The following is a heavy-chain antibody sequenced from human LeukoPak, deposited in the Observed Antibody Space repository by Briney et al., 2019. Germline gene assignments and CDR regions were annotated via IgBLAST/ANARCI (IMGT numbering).Heavy chain of an antibody. CDR1: GFTFDDYA. Sequence: PGGSLRLSCAASGFTFDDYAMHWVRQAPGKGLEWVSGISWNSGSIGYADSVKGRFTISRDNAKNSLYLQMNSLRAEDTALYYCAKDFAQWRAFDTWGQGTMVTVSS. V-gene: IGHV3-9*01. CDR2: ISWNSGSI. CDR3: AKDFAQWRAFDT. D-gene: IGHD6-19*01. J-gene: IGHJ3*02.